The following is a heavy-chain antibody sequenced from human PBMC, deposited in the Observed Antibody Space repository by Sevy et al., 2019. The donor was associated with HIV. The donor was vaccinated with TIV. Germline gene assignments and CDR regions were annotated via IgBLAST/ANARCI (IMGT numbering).Heavy chain of an antibody. J-gene: IGHJ4*02. V-gene: IGHV1-46*01. D-gene: IGHD2-21*01. Sequence: ASVKVSCKASGYTFTSNYLHWVRQAPGHGLEWMGQINPSGGATTYGQGFQGRVSIPRDAPTSTVYMDLSSLRSEDTAIYYFAGFYSCGGSCYYFDLWGQGTLVTVSS. CDR3: AGFYSCGGSCYYFDL. CDR1: GYTFTSNY. CDR2: INPSGGAT.